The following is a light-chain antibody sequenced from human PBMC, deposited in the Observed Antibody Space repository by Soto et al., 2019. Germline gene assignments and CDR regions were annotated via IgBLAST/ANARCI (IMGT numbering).Light chain of an antibody. J-gene: IGLJ2*01. Sequence: QPASVSGSPGQSITISCTGTSSDVGSYNLVSWYQQHPGKAPKLMIYEVSKRPSGVSNRFSGSKSGNTASLTISGLQAEDEADYYCCSYAGSSNVVFGGGTQLTVL. V-gene: IGLV2-23*02. CDR2: EVS. CDR1: SSDVGSYNL. CDR3: CSYAGSSNVV.